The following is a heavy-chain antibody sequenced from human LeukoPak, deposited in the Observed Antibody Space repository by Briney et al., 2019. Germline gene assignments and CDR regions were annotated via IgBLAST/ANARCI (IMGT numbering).Heavy chain of an antibody. V-gene: IGHV4-4*02. Sequence: SGTLSLTCAASGGSISSSDWWSWVRQPPGKGLEWIGEIYHSGSTNYNPSLKSRVTISVDKSKNQFSLKLSSVTAADTAVYYCARAGLYYDLLTGYSRGYYFDYWGQGTLVTVSS. D-gene: IGHD3-9*01. CDR2: IYHSGST. CDR3: ARAGLYYDLLTGYSRGYYFDY. CDR1: GGSISSSDW. J-gene: IGHJ4*02.